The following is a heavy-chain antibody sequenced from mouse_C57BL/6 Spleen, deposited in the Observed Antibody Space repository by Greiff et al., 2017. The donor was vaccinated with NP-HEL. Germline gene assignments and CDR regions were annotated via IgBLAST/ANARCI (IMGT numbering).Heavy chain of an antibody. D-gene: IGHD3-3*01. Sequence: QVQLQQSGPELVKPGASVKISCKASGYTFTSYGISWVKQRTGQGLEWIGEIYPRSGNTYYNEKFKGKATLTADKSSSTAYMELRSLTSEDSAVYFCARSDKEGAMDYWGQGTSVTVSS. CDR1: GYTFTSYG. V-gene: IGHV1-81*01. J-gene: IGHJ4*01. CDR3: ARSDKEGAMDY. CDR2: IYPRSGNT.